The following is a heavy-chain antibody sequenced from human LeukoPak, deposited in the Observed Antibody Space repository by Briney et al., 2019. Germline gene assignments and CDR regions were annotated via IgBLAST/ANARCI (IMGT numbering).Heavy chain of an antibody. Sequence: GASVKVSCKASGGTFSSYAISWVRQAPGQGLEWMGGIIPIFGTANYAQKFQGRVTITADESTSTAYMELSSLRSEDTAVYYCARRVTITIFGVVLPYYYYGMDVWGQGTTVTVSS. J-gene: IGHJ6*02. CDR1: GGTFSSYA. D-gene: IGHD3-3*01. V-gene: IGHV1-69*13. CDR3: ARRVTITIFGVVLPYYYYGMDV. CDR2: IIPIFGTA.